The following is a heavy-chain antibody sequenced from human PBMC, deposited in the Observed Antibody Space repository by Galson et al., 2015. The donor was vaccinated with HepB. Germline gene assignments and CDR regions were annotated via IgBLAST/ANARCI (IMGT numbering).Heavy chain of an antibody. V-gene: IGHV7-4-1*02. CDR3: AILYNWNDLFDFDI. Sequence: SVKVSCKASGYTFTSYAMNWVRQAPGQGLEWMGWINTNTGNPTYAQGFTGRFVFSLDTSVSTAYLQISSLKAEDTAVYYCAILYNWNDLFDFDIWGQGTMVTVSS. CDR2: INTNTGNP. CDR1: GYTFTSYA. D-gene: IGHD1-1*01. J-gene: IGHJ3*02.